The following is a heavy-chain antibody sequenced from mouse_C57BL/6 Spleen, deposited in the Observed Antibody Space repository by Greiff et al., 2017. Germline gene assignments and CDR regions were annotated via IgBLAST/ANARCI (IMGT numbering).Heavy chain of an antibody. CDR2: IDPNSGGT. CDR3: ARNYYGSSYVGAMDY. J-gene: IGHJ4*01. CDR1: GYTFTSYW. V-gene: IGHV1-72*01. Sequence: QVQLQQPGAELVKPGASVKLSCKASGYTFTSYWMHWVKQRPGRGLEWIGRIDPNSGGTKYNEKFKSKATLTVDKPSSTAYMHLSSLSSEDSAVYYCARNYYGSSYVGAMDYWGQGTSGTVSS. D-gene: IGHD1-1*01.